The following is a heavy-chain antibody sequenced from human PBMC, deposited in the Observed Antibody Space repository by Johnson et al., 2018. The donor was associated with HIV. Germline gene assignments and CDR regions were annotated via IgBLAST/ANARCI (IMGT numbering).Heavy chain of an antibody. CDR1: GFTFNSYG. V-gene: IGHV3-30*19. D-gene: IGHD5-18*01. Sequence: QVQLVESGGGVVQPGRSLRLSCAASGFTFNSYGMHWVRQAPGKGLEWVAVISYDGSNKYYADSVKGRFTVSRDNSKNTLYLQINSLRPEDTAVYYCARLPSGYSRDDLDIWGQGTMVTVSS. CDR3: ARLPSGYSRDDLDI. CDR2: ISYDGSNK. J-gene: IGHJ3*02.